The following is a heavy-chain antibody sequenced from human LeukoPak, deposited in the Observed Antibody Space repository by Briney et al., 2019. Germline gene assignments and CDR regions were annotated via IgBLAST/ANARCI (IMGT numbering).Heavy chain of an antibody. D-gene: IGHD3-9*01. CDR2: ISSSGTYV. CDR3: ARASSKQLAGYLPDGFDI. V-gene: IGHV3-21*01. CDR1: GFTLSSNY. J-gene: IGHJ3*02. Sequence: GGSLRLSCAASGFTLSSNYMIWVRQAPGKGLEWVSSISSSGTYVYYADSVKGRFTISRDNAKNSLSLQMNSLRADDAAVYYCARASSKQLAGYLPDGFDIWGQGTMVTVSS.